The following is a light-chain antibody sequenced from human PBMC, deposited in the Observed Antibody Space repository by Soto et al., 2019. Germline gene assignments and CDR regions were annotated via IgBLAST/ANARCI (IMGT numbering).Light chain of an antibody. J-gene: IGKJ1*01. CDR3: QQRSNWPVM. CDR1: QSVSRY. V-gene: IGKV3-11*01. Sequence: EIELTQSPATLSLTPGERATLSCRASQSVSRYLAWYQQKPGQAPRLLIYDASNRATGIPARFSGSGSGTDFTLTISNLEPEDFAVYYCQQRSNWPVMFGQGTKVEIK. CDR2: DAS.